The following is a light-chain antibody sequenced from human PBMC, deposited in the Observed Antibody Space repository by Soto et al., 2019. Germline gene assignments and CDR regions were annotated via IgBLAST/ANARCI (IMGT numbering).Light chain of an antibody. CDR2: GAS. J-gene: IGKJ5*01. CDR3: QQYGSSSEIT. CDR1: QSVAGSY. Sequence: IVMTQSPATLSVSPGERATLSFRSSQSVAGSYVAWYQQKPGQAPRLLIYGASSRATGFPDRFSGSGSGTDFTLTISGLEPEDSAVYYCQQYGSSSEITFGQGTRLEIK. V-gene: IGKV3-20*01.